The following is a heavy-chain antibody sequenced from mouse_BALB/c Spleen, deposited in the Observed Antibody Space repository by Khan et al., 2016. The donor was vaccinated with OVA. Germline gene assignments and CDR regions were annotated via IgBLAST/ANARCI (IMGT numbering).Heavy chain of an antibody. Sequence: EVQLQESGPGLVKPSQSLSLTCSVTGYSITSGYFWNWIRQFPGNNLEWMGYIRYDGNSNYNPSLKNRISITRDTSKNQFFLKLNSVTPDDTSTYDWARGGSSGQTWFTYWGQGTLVTVSA. CDR3: ARGGSSGQTWFTY. D-gene: IGHD3-1*01. CDR2: IRYDGNS. CDR1: GYSITSGYF. V-gene: IGHV3-6*02. J-gene: IGHJ3*01.